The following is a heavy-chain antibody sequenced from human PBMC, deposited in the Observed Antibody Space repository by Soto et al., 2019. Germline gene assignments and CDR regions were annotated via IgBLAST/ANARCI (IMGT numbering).Heavy chain of an antibody. CDR2: IIPIFGTA. D-gene: IGHD5-18*01. CDR1: GGTFSSYA. CDR3: ARERDVDTAMVTFFDY. V-gene: IGHV1-69*13. J-gene: IGHJ4*02. Sequence: SVKVSCKASGGTFSSYAISWVRQAPGQGLEWMGGIIPIFGTANYAQKFQGRVTITADESTSTAYMELSSLRSEDTAVYYCARERDVDTAMVTFFDYWGQGTLVTVSS.